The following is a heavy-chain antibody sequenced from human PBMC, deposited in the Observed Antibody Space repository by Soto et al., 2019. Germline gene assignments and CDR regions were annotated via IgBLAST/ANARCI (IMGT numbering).Heavy chain of an antibody. V-gene: IGHV3-11*01. CDR3: ARDFIVVAPAAVHYYYYGMDV. CDR2: ISSSGSSM. Sequence: GGSLRLSCGASGFTFSDYYMSWIRQAPGKWLEWISYISSSGSSMYYADSVKGRFTISRDNAKKSLYLQMNSLRVEDTAVYYCARDFIVVAPAAVHYYYYGMDVWGPGXTVTVSS. CDR1: GFTFSDYY. J-gene: IGHJ6*02. D-gene: IGHD2-2*02.